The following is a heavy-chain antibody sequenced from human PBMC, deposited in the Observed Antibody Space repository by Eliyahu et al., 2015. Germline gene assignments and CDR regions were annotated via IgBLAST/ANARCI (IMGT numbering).Heavy chain of an antibody. Sequence: QITLKESGPTLVKPTQTLTLXCTFSGXSLSTSGXGVGWIRQPPGKALXWLALIYWDDDKRYSPSLKSRLTITKDTSKNQVVLTMTNMDPVDTATYYCAHTTYDFWSGYYCDYWGQGTLVTVSS. CDR1: GXSLSTSGXG. CDR2: IYWDDDK. J-gene: IGHJ4*02. CDR3: AHTTYDFWSGYYCDY. V-gene: IGHV2-5*02. D-gene: IGHD3-3*01.